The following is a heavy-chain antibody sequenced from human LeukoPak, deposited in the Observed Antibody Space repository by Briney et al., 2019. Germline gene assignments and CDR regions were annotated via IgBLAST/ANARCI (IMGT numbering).Heavy chain of an antibody. CDR1: GFTLANAW. J-gene: IGHJ4*02. CDR3: TTSYYDSSGYRA. V-gene: IGHV3-15*01. Sequence: GGSLRLSCAASGFTLANAWMSWVRQAPGKGLEWVARIKTKTAGETIDYAAPVKGRFTISRDDSKNTVYLQMNSLKTEDTAVYYCTTSYYDSSGYRAWGQGTLVTVSS. D-gene: IGHD3-22*01. CDR2: IKTKTAGETI.